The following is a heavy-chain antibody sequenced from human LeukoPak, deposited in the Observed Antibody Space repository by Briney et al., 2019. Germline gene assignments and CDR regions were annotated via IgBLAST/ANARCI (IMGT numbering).Heavy chain of an antibody. CDR2: INPNTGGT. CDR3: ARDSRLATASLGY. D-gene: IGHD6-13*01. Sequence: ASVKVSCKASGYTFTGYYLHWVRQAPGQGLEWMAWINPNTGGTHYAQKFQGRVTVTRDTSSNTAYKHRSSLRSDDTAVYYCARDSRLATASLGYWGQGTLVTVSS. CDR1: GYTFTGYY. J-gene: IGHJ4*02. V-gene: IGHV1-2*02.